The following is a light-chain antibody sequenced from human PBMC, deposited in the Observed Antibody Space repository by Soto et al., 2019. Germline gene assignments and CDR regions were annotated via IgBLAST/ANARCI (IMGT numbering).Light chain of an antibody. J-gene: IGLJ2*01. CDR2: DET. CDR3: QSYDNSLGGVV. V-gene: IGLV1-40*01. CDR1: SSSIGAGYD. Sequence: QSVLTQPPSVSGAPGERVTISCTGRSSSIGAGYDVNWYQHLPGTAPKLLIYDETKRPSGVPDRFSGSKSGSSASLAITGLQVDDDADYYCQSYDNSLGGVVFGGGTKLTVL.